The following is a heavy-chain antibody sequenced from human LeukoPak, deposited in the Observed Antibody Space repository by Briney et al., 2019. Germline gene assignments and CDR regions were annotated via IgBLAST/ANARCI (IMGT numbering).Heavy chain of an antibody. V-gene: IGHV1-18*01. CDR2: ISAYNGNT. D-gene: IGHD1-26*01. CDR3: ARDGELYSGSKGLFDI. CDR1: GYTFTSYG. J-gene: IGHJ3*02. Sequence: GAPVKVSCKASGYTFTSYGISWVRQAPGQGLEWMGWISAYNGNTNYAHNLQGRVTKTTDTSTSTAYMELRSLRSDDTAVYYCARDGELYSGSKGLFDIWGQGTMVTVSS.